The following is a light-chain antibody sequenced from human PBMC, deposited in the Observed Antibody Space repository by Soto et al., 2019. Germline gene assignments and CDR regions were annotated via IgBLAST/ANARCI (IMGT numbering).Light chain of an antibody. Sequence: EIVLTQSPATLSLSPGERATLSCRASQSVSSSYLAWYQQKPGQAPRLLIYGASSRATGIPDRFSGSGSGTDFTRTISRLEPEEFSVYYWQQYGSPRGTFGQGTKVQIK. V-gene: IGKV3-20*01. CDR1: QSVSSSY. CDR3: QQYGSPRGT. CDR2: GAS. J-gene: IGKJ1*01.